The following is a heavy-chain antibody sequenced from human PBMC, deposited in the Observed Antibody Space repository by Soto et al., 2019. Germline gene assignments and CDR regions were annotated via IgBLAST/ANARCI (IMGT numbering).Heavy chain of an antibody. J-gene: IGHJ5*02. V-gene: IGHV6-1*01. CDR3: AKGDNLGPKTGYAFDP. D-gene: IGHD2-2*01. Sequence: SQTLSLTCAISGDRVSSNTASCKWIRQSPSRGLEWLGRTYFRSKWYNDYAVTVKSRIIINPDTTNNQFSLQLNSVTPEETAVYFCAKGDNLGPKTGYAFDPWGQGIMVTVSS. CDR1: GDRVSSNTAS. CDR2: TYFRSKWYN.